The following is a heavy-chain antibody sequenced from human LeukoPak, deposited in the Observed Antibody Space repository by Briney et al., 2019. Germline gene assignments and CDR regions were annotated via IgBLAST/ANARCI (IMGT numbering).Heavy chain of an antibody. CDR3: ARGMATIDGYYYYMDV. Sequence: GGSLRLSCAASGFTFSSYSMNWVHQAPGKGLEWASSISSSSSYIYYADSVKGRFTISRDNAKNSLYLQMSSLRAEDTAVYYCARGMATIDGYYYYMDVWGKGTAVTVSS. CDR1: GFTFSSYS. CDR2: ISSSSSYI. J-gene: IGHJ6*03. D-gene: IGHD5-24*01. V-gene: IGHV3-21*01.